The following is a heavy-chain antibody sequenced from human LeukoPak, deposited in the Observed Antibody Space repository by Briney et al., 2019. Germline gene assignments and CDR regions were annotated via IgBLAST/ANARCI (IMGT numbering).Heavy chain of an antibody. D-gene: IGHD3-22*01. V-gene: IGHV3-23*01. J-gene: IGHJ4*02. CDR1: GFTFSSYA. Sequence: GGSLRLSCAASGFTFSSYAMSWVRQAPGKGLEWVSAISGSGGSTYYADSVKGRFTISRDNSKNTLYLQMNSLRAEDTAVYYCAKDALYDGSGYDDEVGGDFDYWGQGTLVTVSS. CDR2: ISGSGGST. CDR3: AKDALYDGSGYDDEVGGDFDY.